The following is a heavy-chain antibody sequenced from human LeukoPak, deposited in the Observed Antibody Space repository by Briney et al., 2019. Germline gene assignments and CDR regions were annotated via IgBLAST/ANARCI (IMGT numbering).Heavy chain of an antibody. CDR3: ARGGRPGATIAAHP. Sequence: ASVKVSCKASGYTFTGHYLHWVRQAPGQGLEGMGWINPNSGVTNYAQRFQGRVAVTRDTSIDTAYKELSMLKSDDPGVYYCARGGRPGATIAAHPWGQGTLVTVSS. CDR1: GYTFTGHY. D-gene: IGHD6-6*01. V-gene: IGHV1-2*02. J-gene: IGHJ4*02. CDR2: INPNSGVT.